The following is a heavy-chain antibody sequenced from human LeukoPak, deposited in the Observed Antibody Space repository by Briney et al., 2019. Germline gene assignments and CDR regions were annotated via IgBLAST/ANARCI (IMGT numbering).Heavy chain of an antibody. CDR2: IIPIFGTA. CDR3: ATLWSRYCSGGGCYDRYYFDY. J-gene: IGHJ4*02. CDR1: GGTFSSYA. D-gene: IGHD2-15*01. Sequence: ASVKVSCKASGGTFSSYAISWVRQAPGQGLEWMGGIIPIFGTANYAQKFQGRVTITADTSTDTAYMELSSLRSEDTAVYYCATLWSRYCSGGGCYDRYYFDYWGQGTLVTVSS. V-gene: IGHV1-69*06.